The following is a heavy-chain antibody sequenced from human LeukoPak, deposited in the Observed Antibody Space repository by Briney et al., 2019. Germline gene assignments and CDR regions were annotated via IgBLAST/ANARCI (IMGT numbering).Heavy chain of an antibody. Sequence: GGSLRLSCAASGFTFSSYAMHWVRQAPGKGLEWVAVISYDGSNKYYADSVKGRFTISRDNSKNTLYLRMNSLRAEDTAVYYCARDGGYGMDVWGQGTTVTVSS. D-gene: IGHD3-16*01. CDR1: GFTFSSYA. V-gene: IGHV3-30-3*01. CDR2: ISYDGSNK. J-gene: IGHJ6*02. CDR3: ARDGGYGMDV.